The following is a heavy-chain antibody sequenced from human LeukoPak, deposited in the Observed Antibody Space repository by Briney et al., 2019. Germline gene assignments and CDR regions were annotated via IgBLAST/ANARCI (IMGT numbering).Heavy chain of an antibody. V-gene: IGHV3-53*01. D-gene: IGHD3-3*01. CDR1: GFTVSSKD. CDR2: LYSGGRT. CDR3: ARWAIFGVVND. J-gene: IGHJ4*02. Sequence: GGSLRLSCAASGFTVSSKDMNWVRQAPGKGLEWVSVLYSGGRTYYADSVKGRFTISRDNSKNTLYLQMNSLRAEDTAVYYCARWAIFGVVNDWGQGTLVTVSS.